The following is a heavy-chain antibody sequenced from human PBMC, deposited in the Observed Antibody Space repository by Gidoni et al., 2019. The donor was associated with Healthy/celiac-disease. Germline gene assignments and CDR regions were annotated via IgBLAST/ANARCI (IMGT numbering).Heavy chain of an antibody. V-gene: IGHV4-39*01. CDR2: TYYSGST. D-gene: IGHD6-13*01. CDR1: GGSISRLSYD. J-gene: IGHJ4*02. Sequence: QLHLQESGPGLVTPSATLSLACAVSGGSISRLSYDWGWICQPPGKGLEWIGSTYYSGSTYYKPSLKSRVTISVDTSKIQFSLKLSSVTAADTAVYYCESAPTPSAGDQGSKLDYWGQGTLVTVSS. CDR3: ESAPTPSAGDQGSKLDY.